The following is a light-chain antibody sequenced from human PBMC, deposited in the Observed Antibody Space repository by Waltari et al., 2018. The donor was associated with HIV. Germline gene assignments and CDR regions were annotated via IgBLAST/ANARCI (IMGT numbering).Light chain of an antibody. CDR3: SSYTSSSTWV. CDR1: SSDVGGYNY. V-gene: IGLV2-14*01. CDR2: EVS. Sequence: QSALTQPASVSGSPGQSFTIYCTGTSSDVGGYNYVPWYQQHPGKATKLMIYEVSNRPSGVSNRFSGSKSGNTASLTISGLQAEDEADYYCSSYTSSSTWVFGGGTKLTVL. J-gene: IGLJ3*02.